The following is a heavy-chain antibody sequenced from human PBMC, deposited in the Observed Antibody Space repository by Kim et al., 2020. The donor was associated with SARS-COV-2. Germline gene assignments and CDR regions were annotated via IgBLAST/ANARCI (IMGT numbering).Heavy chain of an antibody. V-gene: IGHV4-31*03. CDR3: ASAPTIFGVVITNFDY. J-gene: IGHJ4*02. Sequence: SETLSLTCTVSGGSISSGGYYWSWIRQHPGKGLEWTGYIYYSGNTYYNPSLKSRVTISVDTSKNQFSLKLSSVTAADTAVYYCASAPTIFGVVITNFDYWGQGTLVTASS. CDR1: GGSISSGGYY. CDR2: IYYSGNT. D-gene: IGHD3-3*01.